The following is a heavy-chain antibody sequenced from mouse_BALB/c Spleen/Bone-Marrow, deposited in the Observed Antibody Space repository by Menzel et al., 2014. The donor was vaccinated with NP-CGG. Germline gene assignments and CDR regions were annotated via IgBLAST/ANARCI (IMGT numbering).Heavy chain of an antibody. J-gene: IGHJ1*01. CDR2: INPSNGRT. V-gene: IGHV1S81*02. Sequence: QVQLQQPGAELVKPGASVKLSCKASGYTFTSYWMHWVKQRPGQGLEWIGEINPSNGRTNYNEKFKSKATLTVDKSSSTAYMQLSSLTSEGSAVYYCARDYDYWYFDVWCAGTTVTVSS. D-gene: IGHD2-4*01. CDR1: GYTFTSYW. CDR3: ARDYDYWYFDV.